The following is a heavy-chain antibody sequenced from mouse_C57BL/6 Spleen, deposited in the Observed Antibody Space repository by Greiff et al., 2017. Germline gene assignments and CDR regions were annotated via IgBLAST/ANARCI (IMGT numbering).Heavy chain of an antibody. V-gene: IGHV4-1*01. CDR2: INPDSSTI. Sequence: EVKLMESGGGLVQPGGSLKLSCAASGIDFSRYWMSWVRRAPGKGLEWIGEINPDSSTINYAPSLKDKFIISRDNAKNTLYLQMSKVRSEDTALYYCARQPTTVVEGGYFDYWGQGTTLTVSS. CDR1: GIDFSRYW. D-gene: IGHD1-1*01. CDR3: ARQPTTVVEGGYFDY. J-gene: IGHJ2*01.